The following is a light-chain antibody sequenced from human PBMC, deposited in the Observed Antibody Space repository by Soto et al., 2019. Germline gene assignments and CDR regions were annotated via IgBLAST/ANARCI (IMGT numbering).Light chain of an antibody. CDR3: QQRSNWPPVT. CDR2: DAS. Sequence: EIVLTQSPATLSLSPGERATLSCRASQSVSSYLAWYQQKPGQAPRLLIYDASNRATGIPARFSGSGSGTDFTLTISSIEPEDYAIYYCQQRSNWPPVTFGGGTKVEIK. CDR1: QSVSSY. V-gene: IGKV3-11*01. J-gene: IGKJ4*01.